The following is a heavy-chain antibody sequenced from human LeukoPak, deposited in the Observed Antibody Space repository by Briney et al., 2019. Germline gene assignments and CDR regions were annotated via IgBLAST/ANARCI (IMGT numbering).Heavy chain of an antibody. Sequence: GGSLRLSCAASGFTFSGYAMSWVRQAPGKGLEWVSAISGSGGSTYYADSVKGRFTISRDNSKNTLYLQMNSLRAEDTAVYYCAKGPYYDILTGYDYFDYWGQGTLVTVSS. CDR1: GFTFSGYA. J-gene: IGHJ4*02. CDR3: AKGPYYDILTGYDYFDY. D-gene: IGHD3-9*01. V-gene: IGHV3-23*01. CDR2: ISGSGGST.